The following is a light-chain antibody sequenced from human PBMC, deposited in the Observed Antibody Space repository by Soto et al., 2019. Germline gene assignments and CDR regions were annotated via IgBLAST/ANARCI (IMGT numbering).Light chain of an antibody. CDR2: SKS. CDR1: SGSVSTRYY. J-gene: IGLJ3*02. Sequence: QAVVTQEPSFSVSPGGTVTLTFAVSSGSVSTRYYPSWYQQNPGQAPRTLIYSKSPRSSGVPDRFSGSIVGNKAALTISGAQADDESDYYCVLYMGSGIWVFGGGTQLTVL. CDR3: VLYMGSGIWV. V-gene: IGLV8-61*01.